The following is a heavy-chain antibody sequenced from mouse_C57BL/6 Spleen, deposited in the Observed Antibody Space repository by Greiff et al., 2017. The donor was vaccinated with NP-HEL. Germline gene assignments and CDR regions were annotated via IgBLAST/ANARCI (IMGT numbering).Heavy chain of an antibody. CDR3: ARLTDYYGSSYGYYAMDY. CDR2: IYPGSGNT. V-gene: IGHV1-66*01. J-gene: IGHJ4*01. Sequence: QVQLQQSGPELVKPGASVKISCKASGYSFTSYYIHWVKQRPGQGLEWIGWIYPGSGNTKYNEKFKGKATLTADTSSSTAYMQLSSLTSEDSAVYYCARLTDYYGSSYGYYAMDYWGQGTSVTVSS. CDR1: GYSFTSYY. D-gene: IGHD1-1*01.